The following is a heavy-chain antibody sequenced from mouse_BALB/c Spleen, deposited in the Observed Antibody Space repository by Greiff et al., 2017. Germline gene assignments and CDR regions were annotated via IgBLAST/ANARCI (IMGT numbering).Heavy chain of an antibody. CDR2: ISSGSSTI. J-gene: IGHJ3*01. Sequence: EVQLVESGGGLVQPGGSRKLSCAASGFTFSSFGMHWVRQAPEKGLEWVAYISSGSSTIYYADTVKGRFTISRDNPKNTLFLQMTSLRSEDTAMYYCARRNWDEGFAYWGQGTLVTVSA. D-gene: IGHD4-1*01. V-gene: IGHV5-17*02. CDR3: ARRNWDEGFAY. CDR1: GFTFSSFG.